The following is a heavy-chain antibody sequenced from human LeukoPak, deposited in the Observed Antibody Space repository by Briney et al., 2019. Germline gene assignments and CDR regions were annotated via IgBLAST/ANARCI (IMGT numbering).Heavy chain of an antibody. CDR2: ISSSSSYI. CDR1: GFTFSSYS. V-gene: IGHV3-21*01. CDR3: ARALYAGYSSG. D-gene: IGHD6-19*01. Sequence: GGSLRLSCAASGFTFSSYSMNWVRQSPGKGLEWVSSISSSSSYIYYADSVKGRFTISRDNAKNSLYLQMSSLRAEDTAVYYCARALYAGYSSGWGQGTLVTVSS. J-gene: IGHJ4*02.